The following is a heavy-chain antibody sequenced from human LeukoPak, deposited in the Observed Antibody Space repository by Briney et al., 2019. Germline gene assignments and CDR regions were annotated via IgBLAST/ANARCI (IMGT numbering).Heavy chain of an antibody. Sequence: PSETLSLTCAVSGGSISSNNWWGWVRQPPGKGLEWIGEIYHSGSPNYNPSLKSRVTISVDTSKNQFSLKLSSVTAADTAVYYCARRITMIVGANWFDPWGQGTLVTVSS. D-gene: IGHD3-22*01. J-gene: IGHJ5*02. CDR3: ARRITMIVGANWFDP. V-gene: IGHV4-4*02. CDR1: GGSISSNNW. CDR2: IYHSGSP.